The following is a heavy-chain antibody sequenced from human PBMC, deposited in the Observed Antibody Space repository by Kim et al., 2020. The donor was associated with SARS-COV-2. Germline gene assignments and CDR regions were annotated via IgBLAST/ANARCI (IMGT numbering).Heavy chain of an antibody. CDR3: ARGPVAESPFDY. J-gene: IGHJ4*02. V-gene: IGHV3-33*01. CDR1: GFTFSSYG. D-gene: IGHD6-19*01. Sequence: GGSLRLSCAASGFTFSSYGMHWVRQAPGKGLEWVAVIWYDGSNKYYADSVKGRFTISRDNSKNTLYLQMNSLRAEDTAVYYCARGPVAESPFDYWGQGTLVTVSS. CDR2: IWYDGSNK.